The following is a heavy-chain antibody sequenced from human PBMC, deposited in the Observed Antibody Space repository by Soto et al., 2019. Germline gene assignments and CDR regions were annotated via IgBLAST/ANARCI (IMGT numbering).Heavy chain of an antibody. Sequence: SLKISCKGSGYSFTSYWISWVRQMPGKGLEWMGRIDPSDSYTNYSPSFQGHVTISADKSISTAYLQWSSLKASDTAMYYCGVPLAGTRNYYYYGMDVWGQGTTVTVSS. CDR2: IDPSDSYT. J-gene: IGHJ6*02. D-gene: IGHD6-19*01. CDR1: GYSFTSYW. CDR3: GVPLAGTRNYYYYGMDV. V-gene: IGHV5-10-1*01.